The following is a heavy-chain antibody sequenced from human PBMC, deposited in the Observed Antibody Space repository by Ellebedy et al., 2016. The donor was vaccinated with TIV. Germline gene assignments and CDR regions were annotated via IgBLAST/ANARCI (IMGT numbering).Heavy chain of an antibody. Sequence: ASVKVSXXASGYTFTGYYMHWVRQAPGQGLEWMGWINPNSGGKNYAQNFQGWVTMTRDTSISTAYMELSRLRSDDTAVYYCARSVPLYGMDVWGQGTTVTVSS. CDR3: ARSVPLYGMDV. V-gene: IGHV1-2*04. CDR1: GYTFTGYY. CDR2: INPNSGGK. J-gene: IGHJ6*02.